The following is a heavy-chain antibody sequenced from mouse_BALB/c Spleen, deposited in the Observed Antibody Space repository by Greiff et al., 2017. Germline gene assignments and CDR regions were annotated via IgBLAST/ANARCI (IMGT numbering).Heavy chain of an antibody. J-gene: IGHJ2*01. D-gene: IGHD1-1*01. CDR2: ILPGSGST. V-gene: IGHV1-9*01. CDR1: GYTFSSYW. CDR3: ARRGITTYYFDY. Sequence: QVQLQQSGAELMKPGASVKISCKATGYTFSSYWIEWVKQRPGHGLEWIGEILPGSGSTNYNEKFKGKATFTADTSSNTAYMQLSSLTSEDSAVYYFARRGITTYYFDYWGQGTTLTVSS.